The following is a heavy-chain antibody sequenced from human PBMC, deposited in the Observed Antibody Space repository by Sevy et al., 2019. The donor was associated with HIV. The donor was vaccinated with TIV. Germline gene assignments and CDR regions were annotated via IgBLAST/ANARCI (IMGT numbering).Heavy chain of an antibody. CDR2: ISSSGSTI. CDR3: ARYGAARQYYYYYYYMDV. J-gene: IGHJ6*03. V-gene: IGHV3-11*01. Sequence: GGYLRLSCAASGFTFSDYYMSWIRQAPGKGLEWVSYISSSGSTIYYSDPVKGRFTISRDNAKNSLYLQMNSLRAEDTAVYYCARYGAARQYYYYYYYMDVWGKGTTVTVSS. CDR1: GFTFSDYY. D-gene: IGHD6-6*01.